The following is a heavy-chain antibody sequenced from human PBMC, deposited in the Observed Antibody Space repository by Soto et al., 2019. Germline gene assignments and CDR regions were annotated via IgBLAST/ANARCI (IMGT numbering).Heavy chain of an antibody. J-gene: IGHJ2*01. CDR1: GGTFSSYA. Sequence: QVQLVQSGAEVKKPGSSVKVSCKASGGTFSSYAISWVRQAPGQGLEWMGGIIPIFGTANYAQKFQGRVTITAEESTSTAYMELSSLRSEDTAVYYCARGPDGYRGPEGYWYFDLWGRGTLVTVSS. V-gene: IGHV1-69*01. D-gene: IGHD5-12*01. CDR3: ARGPDGYRGPEGYWYFDL. CDR2: IIPIFGTA.